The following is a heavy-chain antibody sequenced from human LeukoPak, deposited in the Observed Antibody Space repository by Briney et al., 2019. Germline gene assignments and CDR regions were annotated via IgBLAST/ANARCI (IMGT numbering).Heavy chain of an antibody. D-gene: IGHD3-16*01. V-gene: IGHV3-21*01. CDR2: ISSSSTYI. Sequence: GGSLRLSCAASGFTFSTYSMNWVRQAPGKGLEWVSYISSSSTYIYYAGSVKGRFTISRDNAKNSLYLQMNSLRAEDTAVYYCARDRINWGQGTLVTVSS. CDR3: ARDRIN. CDR1: GFTFSTYS. J-gene: IGHJ4*02.